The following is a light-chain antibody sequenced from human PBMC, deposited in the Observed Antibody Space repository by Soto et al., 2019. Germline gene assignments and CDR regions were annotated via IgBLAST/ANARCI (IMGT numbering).Light chain of an antibody. CDR3: QQRSNWPPIT. CDR1: QSISDT. CDR2: DAS. Sequence: EIVLPQSTATLSVSPGGSATPSCRASQSISDTLAWYQQKPGQAPRLLIYDASNRATGIPARFSGSGSGTDFTLTISSLEPEDFAVYYCQQRSNWPPITFGQGTLPEIK. V-gene: IGKV3-11*01. J-gene: IGKJ5*01.